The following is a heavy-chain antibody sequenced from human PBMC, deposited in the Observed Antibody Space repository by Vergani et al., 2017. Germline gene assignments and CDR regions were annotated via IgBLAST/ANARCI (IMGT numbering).Heavy chain of an antibody. J-gene: IGHJ6*03. CDR3: ARASPYYYDSSGYLSRAYREPYYYYYYMDV. V-gene: IGHV4-4*07. Sequence: QVQLQESGPGLVKPSETLSLTCTVSGGSISSYYWSWIRQPAGKGLEWIGRIYTSGSTNYNPSLKSRVTMSVDTSKNQFSLKLSSLTAADTAVYYCARASPYYYDSSGYLSRAYREPYYYYYYMDVWGKGTTVTVSS. D-gene: IGHD3-22*01. CDR1: GGSISSYY. CDR2: IYTSGST.